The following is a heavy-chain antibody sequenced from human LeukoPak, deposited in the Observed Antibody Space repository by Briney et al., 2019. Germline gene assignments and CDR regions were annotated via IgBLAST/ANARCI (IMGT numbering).Heavy chain of an antibody. Sequence: TGESLKISCKGSGYSFTSYWIGWVRQMPRKGLEWMGIIYPGDSDTRYSPSFQGQVTISADKSISTAYLQWSSLKASDTAMYYCARLGRYYYDSSGYYYADYWGQGTLVTVSS. CDR1: GYSFTSYW. V-gene: IGHV5-51*03. J-gene: IGHJ4*02. CDR3: ARLGRYYYDSSGYYYADY. CDR2: IYPGDSDT. D-gene: IGHD3-22*01.